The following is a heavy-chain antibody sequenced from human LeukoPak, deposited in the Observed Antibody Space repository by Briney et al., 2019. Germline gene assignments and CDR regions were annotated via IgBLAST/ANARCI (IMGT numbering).Heavy chain of an antibody. CDR1: GYTFTGNY. J-gene: IGHJ5*02. V-gene: IGHV1-2*02. CDR3: ARALGLVKNWFDP. D-gene: IGHD3/OR15-3a*01. CDR2: INPNSGGT. Sequence: ASVKVSCKASGYTFTGNYMHWVRQAPGQGLEWMGWINPNSGGTNYAQKFQGRVTMTRDTSISTAYMELSRLRSDDTAVYYCARALGLVKNWFDPWGQGTLVTVSS.